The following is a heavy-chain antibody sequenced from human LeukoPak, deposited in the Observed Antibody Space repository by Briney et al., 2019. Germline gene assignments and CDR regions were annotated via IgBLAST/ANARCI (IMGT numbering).Heavy chain of an antibody. CDR2: IGYDGSNK. Sequence: GGSRKFPWAAPGFTFSSYGMHWARQAPGKGREGVAVIGYDGSNKPYADSVKGRFTISRDNSKNTLYLQMNSLRAEDTAVYYCAKDLGIAAAGPTFDYWGQGTLVTVSS. CDR3: AKDLGIAAAGPTFDY. V-gene: IGHV3-33*06. CDR1: GFTFSSYG. J-gene: IGHJ4*02. D-gene: IGHD6-13*01.